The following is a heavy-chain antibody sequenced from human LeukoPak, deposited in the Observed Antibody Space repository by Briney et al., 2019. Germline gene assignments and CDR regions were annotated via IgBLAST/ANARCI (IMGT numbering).Heavy chain of an antibody. D-gene: IGHD3-22*01. J-gene: IGHJ4*02. Sequence: PSETLSLTCTVSGGSINNYYWSWIRQPPGKGLEWIAYIYYTGGSTNYNPSLKSRVTISVDTSNNQFSPKLNSVTAADTAVYYCARFLRYSGSSSHYLDSWGQGTLVTVSS. CDR3: ARFLRYSGSSSHYLDS. V-gene: IGHV4-59*01. CDR2: IYYTGGST. CDR1: GGSINNYY.